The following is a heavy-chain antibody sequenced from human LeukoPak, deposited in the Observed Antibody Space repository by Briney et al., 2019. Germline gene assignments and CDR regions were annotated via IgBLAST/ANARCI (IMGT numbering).Heavy chain of an antibody. D-gene: IGHD2-15*01. CDR2: IIPIFGTA. CDR3: ARDLVVAAMGGDAFDI. Sequence: ASVKLACQPYGATFGSHAISWVRQAPGQGLEWMGRIIPIFGTANYVQKFQGRVTITTDESTSTAYMELSSLRSEDTAVYYCARDLVVAAMGGDAFDIWGQGTMVTVSS. J-gene: IGHJ3*02. CDR1: GATFGSHA. V-gene: IGHV1-69*05.